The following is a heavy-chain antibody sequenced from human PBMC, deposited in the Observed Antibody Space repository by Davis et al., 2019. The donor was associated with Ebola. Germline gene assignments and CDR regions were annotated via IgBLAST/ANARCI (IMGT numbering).Heavy chain of an antibody. CDR1: GGSIISSSSY. Sequence: SETLSLTCTVSGGSIISSSSYWGWIRQPPRKGLEWIGSIYYSGITYYNPSLKSRVTISVDTSKNQFSLKLSSVTAADTAVYYCARGRLRHYYDSSGYYSRLYYFDYWGQGTLVTVSS. J-gene: IGHJ4*02. D-gene: IGHD3-22*01. CDR3: ARGRLRHYYDSSGYYSRLYYFDY. CDR2: IYYSGIT. V-gene: IGHV4-39*07.